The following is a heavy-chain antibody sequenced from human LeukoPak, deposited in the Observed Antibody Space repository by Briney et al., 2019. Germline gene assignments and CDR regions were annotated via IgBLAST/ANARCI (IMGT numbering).Heavy chain of an antibody. V-gene: IGHV1-24*01. J-gene: IGHJ4*02. CDR1: GYTLTELS. CDR2: FDPEDGET. Sequence: GASVKVSCKVSGYTLTELSMHWVRQAPGKGLEWMGGFDPEDGETIYAQKFQGRVTMTEDTSTDTAYMELSSLRSEDTAVYYCATPQSITPAGTTNFDYWGQGTLVTVSS. CDR3: ATPQSITPAGTTNFDY. D-gene: IGHD6-13*01.